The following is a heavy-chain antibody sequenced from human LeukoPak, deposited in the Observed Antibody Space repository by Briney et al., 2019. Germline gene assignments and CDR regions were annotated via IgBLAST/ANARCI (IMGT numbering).Heavy chain of an antibody. V-gene: IGHV3-21*01. Sequence: GGSLRLSCATSGFIFSSYSMNWVRQAPGKGLEWVSSISSSRSYIYYADSVKGRFTISRDNAKNSLYLQMDSLRAEDTAVYYCARLSGYDLAYWGQGTLVTVSS. CDR2: ISSSRSYI. D-gene: IGHD5-12*01. CDR1: GFIFSSYS. CDR3: ARLSGYDLAY. J-gene: IGHJ4*02.